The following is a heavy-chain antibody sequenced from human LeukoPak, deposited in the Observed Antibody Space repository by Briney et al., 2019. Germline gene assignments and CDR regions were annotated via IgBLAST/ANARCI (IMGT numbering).Heavy chain of an antibody. V-gene: IGHV4-34*01. Sequence: SETLSLTCTVSGGSISGYYWSWIRQPPGKGLEWIGEINHSGSTNYNPSLKSRVTISVDTSKNQFSLKLSSVTAADTAVYYCARMGSYDYVWGSYRYFYYFDYWGQGTLVTVSS. CDR3: ARMGSYDYVWGSYRYFYYFDY. J-gene: IGHJ4*02. CDR1: GGSISGYY. CDR2: INHSGST. D-gene: IGHD3-16*02.